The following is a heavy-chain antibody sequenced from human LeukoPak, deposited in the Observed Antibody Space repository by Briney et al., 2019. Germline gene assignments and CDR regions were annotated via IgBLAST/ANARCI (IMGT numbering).Heavy chain of an antibody. V-gene: IGHV3-74*01. CDR3: ARDLIGYSSGWYAVNGMDV. J-gene: IGHJ6*02. CDR1: GFTFSSYW. D-gene: IGHD6-19*01. Sequence: GGSLRLSCAASGFTFSSYWMHWVRHTPGKGLVWVSRIKGDGSSTSYADSVKGRFTISRDNAKNTLYLQMNSLRAEDTAVYYCARDLIGYSSGWYAVNGMDVWGQGTTVTVSS. CDR2: IKGDGSST.